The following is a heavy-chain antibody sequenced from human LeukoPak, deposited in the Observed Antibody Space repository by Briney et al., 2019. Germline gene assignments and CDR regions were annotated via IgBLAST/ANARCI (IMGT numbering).Heavy chain of an antibody. CDR1: GGSISSYY. Sequence: SETLSFTCTVSGGSISSYYWSWIRQPPGKGLEWIGYIYYSGSTNYNPSLKSRVTISVDTSKNQFSLKLSSVTAADTAVYYCARRANSGFDAFDIWGQGTMVTVSS. V-gene: IGHV4-59*01. D-gene: IGHD3-22*01. J-gene: IGHJ3*02. CDR2: IYYSGST. CDR3: ARRANSGFDAFDI.